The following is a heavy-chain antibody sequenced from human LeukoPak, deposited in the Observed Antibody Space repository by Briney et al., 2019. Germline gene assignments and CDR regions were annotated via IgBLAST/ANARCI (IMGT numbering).Heavy chain of an antibody. CDR1: GGSFSGYY. V-gene: IGHV4-34*01. CDR3: ERWVDMVRGAIIPAGFDY. Sequence: SETLSLTCAVYGGSFSGYYWSWIRQPPGKGLEWIGEINHSGSTNYNPSLKSRVTISVDTSKNQFSLKLSSVTAADTAVYHCERWVDMVRGAIIPAGFDYWGQGTLVTVSS. D-gene: IGHD3-10*01. J-gene: IGHJ4*02. CDR2: INHSGST.